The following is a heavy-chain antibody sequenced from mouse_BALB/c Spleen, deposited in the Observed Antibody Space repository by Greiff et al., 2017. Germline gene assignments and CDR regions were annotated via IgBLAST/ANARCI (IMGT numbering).Heavy chain of an antibody. V-gene: IGHV10-1*02. CDR3: VRHRGGFDY. CDR2: IRSKSNNYAT. J-gene: IGHJ2*01. CDR1: GFTFNTYA. Sequence: EVQLQQSGGGLVQPKGSLKLSCAASGFTFNTYAMNWVRQAPGKGLEWVARIRSKSNNYATYYADSVKDRFTISRDDSQSMLYLQMNNLKTEDTAMYYCVRHRGGFDYWGQGTTLTVSS.